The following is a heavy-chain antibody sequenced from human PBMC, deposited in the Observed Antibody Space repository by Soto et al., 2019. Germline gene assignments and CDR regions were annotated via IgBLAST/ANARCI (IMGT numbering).Heavy chain of an antibody. CDR2: IYPGDSDT. Sequence: PGESLKISCKGSGYRFNNYWIGWVRQMPGKGLEWMGIIYPGDSDTRYNPSFQGQVTISVDKSTSTAYLEWNSLKASDTAIYYCARPEIPTRSNDYDYPFDLWGQGTLVTV. J-gene: IGHJ5*02. V-gene: IGHV5-51*01. CDR3: ARPEIPTRSNDYDYPFDL. D-gene: IGHD3-22*01. CDR1: GYRFNNYW.